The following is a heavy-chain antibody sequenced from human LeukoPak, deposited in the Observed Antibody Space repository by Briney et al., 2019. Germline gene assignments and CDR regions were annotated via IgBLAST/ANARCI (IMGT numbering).Heavy chain of an antibody. CDR2: IYHSGST. CDR3: ARINNYVQTGFRSGWFDP. Sequence: SETLSLTCSVSGYSIGNGYYWGWIRQPPGKGLEWIGSIYHSGSTYNNPSLNSRVTISVDTSKNQYSLKLSSVTAADTAVYYCARINNYVQTGFRSGWFDPWGQGTLVTVSS. J-gene: IGHJ5*02. V-gene: IGHV4-38-2*02. CDR1: GYSIGNGYY. D-gene: IGHD4-11*01.